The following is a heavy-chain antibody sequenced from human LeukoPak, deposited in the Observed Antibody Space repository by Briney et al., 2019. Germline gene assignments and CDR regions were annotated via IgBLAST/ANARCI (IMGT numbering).Heavy chain of an antibody. D-gene: IGHD6-19*01. Sequence: GGSLRLSCAASGFTFSSYAMSWVRQAPGKGLEWVSAISGSGGSTYYADSVKGRFTISRDNSKNTLYLQMNSLRAEDTAVYYCAKAHSYSSGWYLGWSRYFDYRGQGTLVTVSS. CDR3: AKAHSYSSGWYLGWSRYFDY. J-gene: IGHJ4*02. CDR1: GFTFSSYA. V-gene: IGHV3-23*01. CDR2: ISGSGGST.